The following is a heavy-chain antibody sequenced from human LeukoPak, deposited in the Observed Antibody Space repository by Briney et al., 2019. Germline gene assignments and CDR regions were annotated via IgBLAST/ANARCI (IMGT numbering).Heavy chain of an antibody. Sequence: SVKVSCKASGFTFTSSAVQWVRQARGQRLEWIGWIVVGSGNTNYAQKFQERVTITRDMSTSTAYMELSSLRSEGTAVYYCATDLGYYDSRRDYWGQGTLVTVSS. V-gene: IGHV1-58*01. CDR1: GFTFTSSA. CDR3: ATDLGYYDSRRDY. J-gene: IGHJ4*02. CDR2: IVVGSGNT. D-gene: IGHD3-22*01.